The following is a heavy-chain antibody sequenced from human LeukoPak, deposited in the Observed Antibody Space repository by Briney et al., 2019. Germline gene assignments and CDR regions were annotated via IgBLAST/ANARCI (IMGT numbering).Heavy chain of an antibody. J-gene: IGHJ4*02. CDR2: ISSSSSTI. D-gene: IGHD3-3*01. CDR3: AKDGGDFWSGPALGYYFDY. V-gene: IGHV3-48*01. CDR1: GFTFSSYS. Sequence: GGSLRLSCAASGFTFSSYSMNWVRQAPGKGLEWVSYISSSSSTIYYADSVKGRFTISRDNAKNSLYLQMNSLRAEDTAVYYCAKDGGDFWSGPALGYYFDYWGQGTLVTVSS.